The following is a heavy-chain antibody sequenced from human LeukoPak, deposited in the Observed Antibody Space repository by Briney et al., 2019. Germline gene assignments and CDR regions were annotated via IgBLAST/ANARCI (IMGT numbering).Heavy chain of an antibody. Sequence: GGSLRLSCAASGFTFSNYEMNWVRQAPGKGLEWVSYISTSGSNIYYADSVKGRFTISRDNGKSSLYLQMNSLRAEDTAVYYCARGVEEGYWGQGTLVTVSS. V-gene: IGHV3-48*03. D-gene: IGHD5/OR15-5a*01. CDR1: GFTFSNYE. J-gene: IGHJ4*02. CDR2: ISTSGSNI. CDR3: ARGVEEGY.